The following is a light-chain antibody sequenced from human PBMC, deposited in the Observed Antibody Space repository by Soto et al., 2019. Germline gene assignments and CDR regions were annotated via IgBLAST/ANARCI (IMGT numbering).Light chain of an antibody. V-gene: IGLV2-11*01. CDR3: CSYAGSYIVI. CDR1: NSDVGGYDY. Sequence: QSALTQPRSVSGFHGQSVTLYCTGTNSDVGGYDYVSWYRQHPGKAPKLLIYDLIKRPSGVPDRCSGSKSGNTAYLTIYGLQDEDEADYRCCSYAGSYIVILGGGTKVTVL. J-gene: IGLJ2*01. CDR2: DLI.